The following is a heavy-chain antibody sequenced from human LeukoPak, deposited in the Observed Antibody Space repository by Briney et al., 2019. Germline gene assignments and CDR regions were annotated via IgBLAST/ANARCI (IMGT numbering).Heavy chain of an antibody. D-gene: IGHD3-10*01. Sequence: SQTLSLTCAISGDSVSSNSAAWNWIRQSPSRGLEWLGRTYYRSKWYNDYAVSVKSRITINPDTSKNQFSLQLNSVTPEDTAVYYCAREGWFGELFWESKPLDYWGQGTLVTVSS. CDR1: GDSVSSNSAA. V-gene: IGHV6-1*01. J-gene: IGHJ4*02. CDR2: TYYRSKWYN. CDR3: AREGWFGELFWESKPLDY.